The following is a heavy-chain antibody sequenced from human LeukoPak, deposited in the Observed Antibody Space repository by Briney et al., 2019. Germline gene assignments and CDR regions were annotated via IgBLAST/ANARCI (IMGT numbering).Heavy chain of an antibody. CDR3: ARRDFGVVIGFDY. V-gene: IGHV3-23*01. D-gene: IGHD3-3*01. Sequence: GGSLRLSCAASGFTFSSYAMSWVRQAPGKGLEWVSAISGSGGSTYYADSVKGRLTISRDNSKNTLYLQMNSLRAEDTAVYYCARRDFGVVIGFDYWGQGTLVTVSS. J-gene: IGHJ4*02. CDR2: ISGSGGST. CDR1: GFTFSSYA.